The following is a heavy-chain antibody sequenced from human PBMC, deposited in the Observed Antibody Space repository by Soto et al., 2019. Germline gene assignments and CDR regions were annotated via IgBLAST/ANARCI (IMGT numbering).Heavy chain of an antibody. CDR1: GYTFTGYY. CDR2: INPNSGGT. D-gene: IGHD3-10*01. J-gene: IGHJ5*02. V-gene: IGHV1-2*04. Sequence: QVQLVQSGAEVKKPGASVKVSCKASGYTFTGYYMHWVRLAPGQGLEWMGWINPNSGGTNYAQKFQGWVTMTRDTSISTAYMELSRLRSDDTAVYYCARANRFGGSLVPWFDPWGQGTLVTVSS. CDR3: ARANRFGGSLVPWFDP.